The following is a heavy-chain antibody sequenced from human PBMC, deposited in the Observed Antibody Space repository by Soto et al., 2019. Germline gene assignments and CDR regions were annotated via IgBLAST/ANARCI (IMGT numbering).Heavy chain of an antibody. V-gene: IGHV3-30*18. Sequence: PGGSLRLSCAASGFTFSSYGMHWVRQAPGKGLEWVAVISYDGSNKYYADSVKGRFTISRDNSKNTLYLQMNSLRAEDTAVYYCAKDLRRGITGTGYYYYCGMDVWGQGTTVTVSS. CDR1: GFTFSSYG. CDR3: AKDLRRGITGTGYYYYCGMDV. J-gene: IGHJ6*02. D-gene: IGHD1-20*01. CDR2: ISYDGSNK.